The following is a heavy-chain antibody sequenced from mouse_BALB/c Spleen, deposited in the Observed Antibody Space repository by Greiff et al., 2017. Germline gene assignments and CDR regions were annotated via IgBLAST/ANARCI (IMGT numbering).Heavy chain of an antibody. CDR3: ARMSYAMDY. V-gene: IGHV5-17*02. CDR2: ISSGSSTI. J-gene: IGHJ4*01. Sequence: EVKVVESGGGLVQPGGSRKLSCAASGFTFSSFGMHWVRQAPEKGLEWVAYISSGSSTIYYADTVKGRFTISRDNPKNTLFLQMTSLRSEDTAMYYCARMSYAMDYWGQGTSVTVSS. CDR1: GFTFSSFG.